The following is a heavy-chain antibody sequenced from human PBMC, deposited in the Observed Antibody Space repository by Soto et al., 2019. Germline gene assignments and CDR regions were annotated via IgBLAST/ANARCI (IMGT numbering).Heavy chain of an antibody. Sequence: QVQLVESGGGVVQPGRSLRLSCAASGFTFSSYGMHWVRQAPGKGLEWVAVISYDGSNKYYADSVKGRFTISRDNSKNTLYLQMNSLRAEDTAVYYCAKRRLWGNWFDPWGQGTLVTVSS. CDR2: ISYDGSNK. D-gene: IGHD5-18*01. CDR3: AKRRLWGNWFDP. V-gene: IGHV3-30*18. CDR1: GFTFSSYG. J-gene: IGHJ5*02.